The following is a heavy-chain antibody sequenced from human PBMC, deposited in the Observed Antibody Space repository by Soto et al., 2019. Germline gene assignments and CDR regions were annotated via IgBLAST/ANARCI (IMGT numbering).Heavy chain of an antibody. J-gene: IGHJ6*02. V-gene: IGHV3-30*18. CDR1: GFIFSSYG. CDR2: MSHDETIK. CDR3: AKLPRGGWHHYSYGMDV. Sequence: QLQLVESGGGVVQPGTSLRLSCAASGFIFSSYGMHWVRQAPGKGLEWVAVMSHDETIKSYGDSVKGRFTIFRDNSENTLYLQMNSLRGEDTAIYYCAKLPRGGWHHYSYGMDVWGRGTTVIVSS. D-gene: IGHD6-19*01.